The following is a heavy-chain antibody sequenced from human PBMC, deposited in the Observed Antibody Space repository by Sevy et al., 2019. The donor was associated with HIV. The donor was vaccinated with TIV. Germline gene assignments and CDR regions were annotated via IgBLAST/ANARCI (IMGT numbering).Heavy chain of an antibody. J-gene: IGHJ5*02. CDR1: GAYITRGNYY. CDR2: SFVTGTT. V-gene: IGHV4-61*02. CDR3: ARDIFFRNSDTYNNGWFGSHWFDP. Sequence: SETRSLTCTVSGAYITRGNYYWSWIRQSAGKGLEWIGRSFVTGTTQYNPSFKSRVSMSLDTSRNQLSLRLTSVTAADTALYYCARDIFFRNSDTYNNGWFGSHWFDPWGQGILVTVSS. D-gene: IGHD6-19*01.